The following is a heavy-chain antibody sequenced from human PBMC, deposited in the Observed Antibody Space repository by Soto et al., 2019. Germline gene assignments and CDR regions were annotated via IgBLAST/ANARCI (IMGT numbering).Heavy chain of an antibody. J-gene: IGHJ4*02. CDR2: IYYSGST. V-gene: IGHV4-31*03. D-gene: IGHD4-17*01. Sequence: QVQLQESGPGLVKPSQTLSLTCTVSGGSISSGGYYWSWIRQHPGKGLEWIGYIYYSGSTYYNPSLKSRVTISVDTSKNQFSLKLSSVTAADTAVYYCARSDDYGDRQHKWGVGYWGQGTLVTVSS. CDR3: ARSDDYGDRQHKWGVGY. CDR1: GGSISSGGYY.